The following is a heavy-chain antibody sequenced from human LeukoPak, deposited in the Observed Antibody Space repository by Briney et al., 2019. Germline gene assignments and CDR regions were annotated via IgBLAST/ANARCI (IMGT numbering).Heavy chain of an antibody. Sequence: GGSLRLSCTASGFGFDAYTMHWVRQAPGKGLEWVSLITWDGGTSYYGDSVKGRFAISRDNCKNSLYLQMNSLRTEDTAVYYCAKDMNYQAPGNHYKGFFDNWRQGTLVTVSS. V-gene: IGHV3-43*01. CDR2: ITWDGGTS. D-gene: IGHD3-10*01. CDR1: GFGFDAYT. CDR3: AKDMNYQAPGNHYKGFFDN. J-gene: IGHJ4*02.